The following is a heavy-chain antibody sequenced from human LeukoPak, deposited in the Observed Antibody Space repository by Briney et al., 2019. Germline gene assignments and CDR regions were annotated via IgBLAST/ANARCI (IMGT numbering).Heavy chain of an antibody. J-gene: IGHJ6*02. V-gene: IGHV3-23*01. D-gene: IGHD3-10*02. Sequence: PGESLRLSCAASGFTFSSYAMSWVRQAPGKGLEWVSAISGSGGSTYYADSVKGRFTISRDNSKNTLYPQMNSLRAEDTAVYYCAKGSLFGGTPSSVYGMDVWGQGTTVTVSS. CDR3: AKGSLFGGTPSSVYGMDV. CDR2: ISGSGGST. CDR1: GFTFSSYA.